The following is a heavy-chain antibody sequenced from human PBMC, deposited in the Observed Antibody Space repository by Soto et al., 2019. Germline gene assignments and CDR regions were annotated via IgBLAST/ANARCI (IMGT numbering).Heavy chain of an antibody. CDR1: GGSISSYY. V-gene: IGHV4-59*12. CDR2: IYYTGTT. Sequence: SETLSLTCTVSGGSISSYYWSWIRQPPGKGLEWIGYIYYTGTTNYNPSLKSRVTISVDTSKNQFSLKLSSVTAADTAVYYCARGYDSSGYYDGDDAFDIWGQGTMVTVSS. D-gene: IGHD3-22*01. J-gene: IGHJ3*02. CDR3: ARGYDSSGYYDGDDAFDI.